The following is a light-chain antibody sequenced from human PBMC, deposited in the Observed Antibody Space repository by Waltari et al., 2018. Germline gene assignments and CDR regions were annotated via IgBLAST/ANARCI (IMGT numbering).Light chain of an antibody. CDR3: QQYGRSPWT. J-gene: IGKJ1*01. CDR2: DAS. Sequence: FVLTQSPGTLSLSPGERVTLSCRASQSVSSNYLAWYQQKPGQAPRLLIYDASNWATGIADRFSGSGSGTDFTLTISRLEPEDVAVYYCQQYGRSPWTFGQGTKVEIK. CDR1: QSVSSNY. V-gene: IGKV3-20*01.